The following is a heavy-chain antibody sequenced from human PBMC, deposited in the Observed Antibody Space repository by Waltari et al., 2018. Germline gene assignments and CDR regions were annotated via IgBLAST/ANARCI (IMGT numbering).Heavy chain of an antibody. D-gene: IGHD2-15*01. Sequence: QLQLQESGPGLVKPSETLSLPCTVSGGSIRSSSYYCGWLRPPPGKWLEWIGSIYYSGSTYYNPSLKSRVTISVDTSKNQFSLKLSSVTAADTAVYYCARTDECSGGSCRDYWGQGTLVTVSS. V-gene: IGHV4-39*07. CDR3: ARTDECSGGSCRDY. CDR2: IYYSGST. J-gene: IGHJ4*02. CDR1: GGSIRSSSYY.